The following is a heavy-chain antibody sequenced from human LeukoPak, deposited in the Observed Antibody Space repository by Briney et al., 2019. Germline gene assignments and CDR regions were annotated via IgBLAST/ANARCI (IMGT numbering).Heavy chain of an antibody. CDR2: ISAYNGNT. CDR1: GYTFTGYG. CDR3: ARPSFAGYFDWLLPYHYYFDY. Sequence: ASVKVSCKASGYTFTGYGISWVRQAPGQGLEWMGWISAYNGNTNYAQKLQGRVTMTKDTSTSTAYMELRSLRSDDADVYYCARPSFAGYFDWLLPYHYYFDYWGQGTLVTVSS. V-gene: IGHV1-18*01. J-gene: IGHJ4*01. D-gene: IGHD3-9*01.